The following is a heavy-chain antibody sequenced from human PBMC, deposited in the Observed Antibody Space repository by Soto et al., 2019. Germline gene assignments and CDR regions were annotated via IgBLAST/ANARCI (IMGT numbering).Heavy chain of an antibody. CDR3: ARATRPYRATRAINWFDP. Sequence: SETLSLTCTVSGGSISSGDYYWSWIRQPPGRGLEWIGYIYYSGSTYYNPSLKSRVTISVDTSKNQFSLKLSSVTAADTAVYYCARATRPYRATRAINWFDPWGQGTLVIVSS. CDR2: IYYSGST. D-gene: IGHD1-1*01. J-gene: IGHJ5*02. V-gene: IGHV4-30-4*01. CDR1: GGSISSGDYY.